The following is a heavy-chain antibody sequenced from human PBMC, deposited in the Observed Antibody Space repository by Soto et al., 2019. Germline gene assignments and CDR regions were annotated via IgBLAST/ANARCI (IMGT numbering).Heavy chain of an antibody. D-gene: IGHD6-25*01. CDR1: GFTFSSYA. CDR3: AKFFVETGGSSGWPWSFHY. J-gene: IGHJ4*02. V-gene: IGHV3-23*01. Sequence: EVQLLESGGGLVQPGRSLRLSCAASGFTFSSYAMSWVRQAPGKGLEWVSAISGSSGTTYYADSVKGRFTISRDNSKNTLFLQMNSLRAEDTAVYYCAKFFVETGGSSGWPWSFHYWGQGTLVTVSS. CDR2: ISGSSGTT.